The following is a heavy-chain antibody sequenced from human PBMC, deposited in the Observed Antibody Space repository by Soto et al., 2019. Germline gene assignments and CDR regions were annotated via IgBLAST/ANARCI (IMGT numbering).Heavy chain of an antibody. CDR2: IKSKTDGGTT. V-gene: IGHV3-15*07. CDR1: GVTLTNVW. CDR3: SQGYYQYFDS. D-gene: IGHD3-22*01. J-gene: IGHJ4*02. Sequence: GSLRVSCAVSGVTLTNVWMNWVRQAPGKGPEWVGRIKSKTDGGTTDYAAPVKGRFTISRDDSENTLYLQMNSLKTEDTAMYYCSQGYYQYFDSWGQGP.